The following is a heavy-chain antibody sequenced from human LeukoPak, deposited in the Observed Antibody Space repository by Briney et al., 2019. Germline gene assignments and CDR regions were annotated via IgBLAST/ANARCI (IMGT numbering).Heavy chain of an antibody. J-gene: IGHJ3*02. V-gene: IGHV3-23*01. CDR3: AKGQLVSIHDAFDI. CDR1: GFTFSSYA. Sequence: GGSLRLSCAASGFTFSSYAMSWVRQAPGKGLEWVSGISGSGGRTYYADSVKGRVTISRDNSKNTLYVQMNSLRAEDTAVYYCAKGQLVSIHDAFDIWGQGTMVTVSS. CDR2: ISGSGGRT. D-gene: IGHD2-8*01.